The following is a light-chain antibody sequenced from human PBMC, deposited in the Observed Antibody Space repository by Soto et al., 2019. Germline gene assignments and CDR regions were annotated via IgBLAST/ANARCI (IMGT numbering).Light chain of an antibody. V-gene: IGKV3-11*01. CDR2: DAS. Sequence: EIVLTQSPATLSLSPVERATLSCRANQSVSSYLAWYQQKPGQAPRLLIYDASNRATGIPARFSGSGSGTDFTLTISSLEPDDFAVYYCQQRSDWPSTFGGGTKVQIK. CDR1: QSVSSY. J-gene: IGKJ4*01. CDR3: QQRSDWPST.